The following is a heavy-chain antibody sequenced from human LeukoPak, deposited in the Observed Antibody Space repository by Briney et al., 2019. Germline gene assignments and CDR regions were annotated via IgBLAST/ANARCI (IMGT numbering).Heavy chain of an antibody. CDR1: GFTFSSYT. V-gene: IGHV3-21*01. D-gene: IGHD2-2*01. J-gene: IGHJ4*02. Sequence: GGSLRLSCAASGFTFSSYTMTWVRQAPGKGLDWVSSISKSSSYIYYADSVKGRFTISRDSAKNSLYLQMSSLRAEDTAVYYCARVRCSSTSCPAAGYYFDYWGQGTLVTVSS. CDR2: ISKSSSYI. CDR3: ARVRCSSTSCPAAGYYFDY.